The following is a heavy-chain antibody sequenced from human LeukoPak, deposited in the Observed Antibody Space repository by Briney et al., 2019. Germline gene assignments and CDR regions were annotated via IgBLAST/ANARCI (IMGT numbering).Heavy chain of an antibody. J-gene: IGHJ4*02. Sequence: PGGSLRLSCAASGFTFDDYGMSWVRQAPGKGLEWVPGINWNGGSTGYADSVKGRFTISRDNAKNSLYLQMNSLRAEDTALYYCARERAVAGTFNYFDYWGQGTLVTVSS. CDR3: ARERAVAGTFNYFDY. CDR1: GFTFDDYG. V-gene: IGHV3-20*04. D-gene: IGHD6-19*01. CDR2: INWNGGST.